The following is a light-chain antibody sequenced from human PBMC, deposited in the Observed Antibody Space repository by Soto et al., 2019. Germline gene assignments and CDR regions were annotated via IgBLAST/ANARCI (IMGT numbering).Light chain of an antibody. J-gene: IGKJ1*01. CDR3: QQYNNWPWT. Sequence: EIVMTQSPATLSVSPGERATLSCRASQSVSSNLAWYQQKPGQAPRRLIYGAYTRDAGIPARFSVSGSGTEFTLTLSSRQSDDFAVSYCQQYNNWPWTCGQGTKVEIK. CDR1: QSVSSN. V-gene: IGKV3-15*01. CDR2: GAY.